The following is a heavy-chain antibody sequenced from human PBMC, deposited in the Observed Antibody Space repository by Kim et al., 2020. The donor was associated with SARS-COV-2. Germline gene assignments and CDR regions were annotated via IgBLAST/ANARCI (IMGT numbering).Heavy chain of an antibody. J-gene: IGHJ5*02. V-gene: IGHV4-34*01. D-gene: IGHD3-3*01. Sequence: SETLSLTCAVYGGSFSGYYWSWIRQPPGKGLEWIGEINHSGSTNYNPSLKSRVTISVDTSKNQFSLKLSSVTAADTAVYYCARGPVLRFLEWYGFDPWG. CDR1: GGSFSGYY. CDR3: ARGPVLRFLEWYGFDP. CDR2: INHSGST.